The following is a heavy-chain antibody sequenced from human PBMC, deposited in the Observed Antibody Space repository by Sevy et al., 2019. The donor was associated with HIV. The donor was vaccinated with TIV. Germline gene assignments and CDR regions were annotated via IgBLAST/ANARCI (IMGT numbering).Heavy chain of an antibody. Sequence: SETLSLTCAVYGGSFSGYYWSWIRQPPGKGLEWIGEINHSGSTNYNPSLKSRVTISVDTSKNQFSLKLSSVTAADTAVYYCARVKIVVVPAASGGYFDYWGQGTLVTVSS. CDR3: ARVKIVVVPAASGGYFDY. V-gene: IGHV4-34*01. J-gene: IGHJ4*02. CDR1: GGSFSGYY. CDR2: INHSGST. D-gene: IGHD2-2*01.